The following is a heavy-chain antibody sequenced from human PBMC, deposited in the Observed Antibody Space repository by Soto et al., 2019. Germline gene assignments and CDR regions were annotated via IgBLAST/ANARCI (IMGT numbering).Heavy chain of an antibody. CDR2: ISGGGGNT. V-gene: IGHV3-23*01. J-gene: IGHJ3*01. Sequence: DVQLLESGGGLVQPGGSLRLSCATSGFTFGNYGMNWVRQAPGKGLEWVSGISGGGGNTYYADSVKGRFTISRDPSKNTVFLEMNSLRAEDPAVYYCAKGFIVVVTVLRPDEAFDVWGQGTLVTGSS. CDR3: AKGFIVVVTVLRPDEAFDV. D-gene: IGHD2-21*02. CDR1: GFTFGNYG.